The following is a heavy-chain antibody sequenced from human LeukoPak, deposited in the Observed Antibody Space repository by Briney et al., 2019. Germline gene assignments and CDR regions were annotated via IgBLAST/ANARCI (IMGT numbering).Heavy chain of an antibody. CDR3: ARNIVATSNWFDP. CDR1: GGSISSGGYY. Sequence: SQTLSLTCTVSGGSISSGGYYWSWIRQHPGKGLEWIGYIYYSGSTYYNPSLKSRVTISVDTSKNQFPLKLSSVTAADTAVYYCARNIVATSNWFDPWGQGTLVTVSS. V-gene: IGHV4-31*03. J-gene: IGHJ5*02. CDR2: IYYSGST. D-gene: IGHD5-12*01.